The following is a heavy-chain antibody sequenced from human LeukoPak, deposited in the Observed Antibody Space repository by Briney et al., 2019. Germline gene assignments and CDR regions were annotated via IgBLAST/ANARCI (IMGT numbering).Heavy chain of an antibody. J-gene: IGHJ4*02. CDR1: GGSISSSSYY. D-gene: IGHD3-22*01. CDR3: ARMVHDSSGYFSYRFDY. V-gene: IGHV4-61*01. Sequence: SETLSLTCTVSGGSISSSSYYWSWIRQPPGKGLEWIGYIYYSGSTNYNPSLKSRVTISVDTSKNQFSLQLTSVTAADTAVYYCARMVHDSSGYFSYRFDYWGQGTLVTVSS. CDR2: IYYSGST.